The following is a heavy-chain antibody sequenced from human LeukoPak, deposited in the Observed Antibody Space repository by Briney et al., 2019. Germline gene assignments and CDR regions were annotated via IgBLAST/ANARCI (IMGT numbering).Heavy chain of an antibody. CDR1: GFTFSSYW. CDR2: IKQDGSEE. D-gene: IGHD3-9*01. Sequence: PGGSLRLSCAVSGFTFSSYWMSWVRQAPGKGLEWVANIKQDGSEEFYVDSVKGRFTFSRDNAKNSLYLQMNSLRAEDTAVYYCAREAVILTGYTRQYFFDYWGQGTLVTVSS. CDR3: AREAVILTGYTRQYFFDY. V-gene: IGHV3-7*01. J-gene: IGHJ4*02.